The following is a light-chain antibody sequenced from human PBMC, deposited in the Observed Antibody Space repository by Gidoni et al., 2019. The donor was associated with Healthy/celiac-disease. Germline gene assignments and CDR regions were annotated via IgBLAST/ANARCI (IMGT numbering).Light chain of an antibody. CDR1: QSGSSN. Sequence: EIVMTQSPATMSVSPGERATPSCRASQSGSSNLAWYQQKPGQAPRLLIYGASTRATGIPARFSGSGSGTEFTLTISSLQSEDVAVYYCQQYNNWPLFTFGPGTKVDIK. J-gene: IGKJ3*01. CDR2: GAS. CDR3: QQYNNWPLFT. V-gene: IGKV3-15*01.